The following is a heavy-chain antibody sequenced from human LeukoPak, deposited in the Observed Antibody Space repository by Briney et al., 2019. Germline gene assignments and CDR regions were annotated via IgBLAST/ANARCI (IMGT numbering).Heavy chain of an antibody. D-gene: IGHD3-22*01. V-gene: IGHV4-4*07. CDR1: GGSISSYY. Sequence: PSETLSLTCTVSGGSISSYYWSRIRQPAGKGLEWIGRIYTSGSTNYNPSLKSRVTMSVDTSKNQFSLKLSSVTAADTAVYYCAREEYYYDSSGSNAFDIWGQGTMVTVSS. CDR3: AREEYYYDSSGSNAFDI. J-gene: IGHJ3*02. CDR2: IYTSGST.